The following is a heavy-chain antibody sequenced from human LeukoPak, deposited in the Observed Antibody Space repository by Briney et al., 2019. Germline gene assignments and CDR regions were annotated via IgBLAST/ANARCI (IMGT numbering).Heavy chain of an antibody. CDR1: GGSFSGYY. CDR3: ARSRDYDYVWGSSLGFDY. V-gene: IGHV4-34*01. CDR2: INHSGST. Sequence: SETLSLTCAVYGGSFSGYYWSWIRQPPGKGLEWIGEINHSGSTNYNPSLKSRVTISVDTSKNQFSLQLNSVTPEDTAVYYCARSRDYDYVWGSSLGFDYWGQGTLVTVSS. J-gene: IGHJ4*02. D-gene: IGHD3-16*01.